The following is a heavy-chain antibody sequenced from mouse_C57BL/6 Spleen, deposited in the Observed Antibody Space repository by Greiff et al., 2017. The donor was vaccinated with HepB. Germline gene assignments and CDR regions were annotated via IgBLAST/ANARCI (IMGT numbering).Heavy chain of an antibody. CDR3: ARGGLLLFDY. D-gene: IGHD2-3*01. CDR1: GYSITSGYD. CDR2: ISYSGST. V-gene: IGHV3-1*01. Sequence: VQLQQSGPGMVKPSQSLSLTCTVTGYSITSGYDWHWIRHFPGNKLEWMGYISYSGSTNYNPSLKSRISITHDTSKNHFFLKLNSVTTEDTATYYCARGGLLLFDYWGQGTTLTVSS. J-gene: IGHJ2*01.